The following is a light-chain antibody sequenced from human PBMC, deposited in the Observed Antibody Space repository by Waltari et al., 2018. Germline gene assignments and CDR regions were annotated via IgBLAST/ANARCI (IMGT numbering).Light chain of an antibody. Sequence: SYELTHPSSVSVSPGQQARITCSGDVLAKKYARWFQQKPGQAPVLVIYKDSERPSGIPERFSGSSSGTTVTLTISGAQVEDEADYYCYSAADNNRGVFGGGTKLTVL. CDR3: YSAADNNRGV. V-gene: IGLV3-27*01. CDR2: KDS. J-gene: IGLJ2*01. CDR1: VLAKKY.